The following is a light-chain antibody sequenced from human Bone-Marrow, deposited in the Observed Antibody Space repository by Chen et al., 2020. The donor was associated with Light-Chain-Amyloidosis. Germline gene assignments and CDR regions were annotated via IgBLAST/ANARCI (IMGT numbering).Light chain of an antibody. Sequence: SYVLTQPSSVSVAPGQTATIACGGNNIGSTSVHWYQPTPGQAPLLVVYDASDRPSGIPERLSGSNSGNTATLTISRVEAGDEADYCCQVWDRSSDRPVFGGGTKLTVL. CDR2: DAS. CDR1: NIGSTS. CDR3: QVWDRSSDRPV. J-gene: IGLJ3*02. V-gene: IGLV3-21*02.